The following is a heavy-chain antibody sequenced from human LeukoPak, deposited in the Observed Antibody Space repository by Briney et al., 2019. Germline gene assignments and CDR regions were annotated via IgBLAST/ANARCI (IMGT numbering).Heavy chain of an antibody. J-gene: IGHJ4*02. V-gene: IGHV5-51*01. CDR1: GYSFISYW. Sequence: GESLKISCKVSGYSFISYWIGWVRQMPGKGLEWMGIIYPGGSDTRYSPSFQGQVTISVDTSINTAYLQWSSLKASDTAMYYCARQSAWSDFWSGYSDYWGQGTLVTVSS. CDR3: ARQSAWSDFWSGYSDY. CDR2: IYPGGSDT. D-gene: IGHD3-3*01.